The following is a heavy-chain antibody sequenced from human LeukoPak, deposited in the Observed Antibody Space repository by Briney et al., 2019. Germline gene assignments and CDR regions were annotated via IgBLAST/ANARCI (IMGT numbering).Heavy chain of an antibody. Sequence: NRGKSPQISCKGSGYSLTSYWIGWGRPMPGKGLELMVISSPGDSYTRYSPSFQGQVTISADKSISPAYLQWSSLKASDTAMYYCAMWSGYRRGLGYWGQGTLVTVSS. CDR2: SSPGDSYT. CDR3: AMWSGYRRGLGY. J-gene: IGHJ4*02. D-gene: IGHD5-24*01. CDR1: GYSLTSYW. V-gene: IGHV5-51*01.